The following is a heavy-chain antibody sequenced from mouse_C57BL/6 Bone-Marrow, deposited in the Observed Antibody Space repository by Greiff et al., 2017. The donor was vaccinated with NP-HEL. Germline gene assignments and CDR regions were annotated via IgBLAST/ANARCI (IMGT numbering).Heavy chain of an antibody. D-gene: IGHD2-2*01. V-gene: IGHV1-82*01. CDR2: IYPGDGDT. J-gene: IGHJ4*01. Sequence: VQLQQSGPELVKPGASVKISCKASGYAFSSSWMNWVKQRPGKGLEWIGRIYPGDGDTNYNGKFKGKATLTADKSSSTAYMQLSSLTSEDSAVYFCARWLPFYAMDYWGQGTSVTVSS. CDR1: GYAFSSSW. CDR3: ARWLPFYAMDY.